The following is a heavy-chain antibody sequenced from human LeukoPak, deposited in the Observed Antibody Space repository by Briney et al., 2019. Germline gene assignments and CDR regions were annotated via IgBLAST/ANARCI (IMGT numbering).Heavy chain of an antibody. CDR1: GFTFSSYS. V-gene: IGHV3-21*01. Sequence: PGGSLRLSCAASGFTFSSYSMNWVRQAPGKGLEWVSSISSSSSYIYYADSVKGRFTISRDNAKNSLYLQMNGLRAEDTAVYYYARTYGSGTYSDYWGQGTLVTVSS. CDR3: ARTYGSGTYSDY. D-gene: IGHD3-10*01. J-gene: IGHJ4*02. CDR2: ISSSSSYI.